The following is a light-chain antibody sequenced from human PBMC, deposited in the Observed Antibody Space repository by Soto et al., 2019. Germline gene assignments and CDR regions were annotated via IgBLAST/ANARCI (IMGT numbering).Light chain of an antibody. J-gene: IGKJ1*01. V-gene: IGKV1-27*01. CDR1: QGISTY. Sequence: DLQMTQSPSSLSASVGDRVTITCRASQGISTYLVWYQQKPGTVPKLLIFAASTLHSGVPSRFSGSGSGTDFTLTISSLQPEDVANYYCQNYNGAPWTFGQGTKVEIK. CDR2: AAS. CDR3: QNYNGAPWT.